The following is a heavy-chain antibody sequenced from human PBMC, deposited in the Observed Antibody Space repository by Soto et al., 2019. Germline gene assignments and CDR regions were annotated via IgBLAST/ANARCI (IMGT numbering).Heavy chain of an antibody. CDR2: INSDGSST. CDR1: GFTFSSYW. Sequence: EVQLVESGGGLVQPGGSLRLSCAASGFTFSSYWMHWVRQAPGKGLVWVSRINSDGSSTSYADSVKGRFTISRDNAKNTLYLQMNSLRAEDTAVYYCARDQGDDYDSLTGYSLNWFDPWGQGTLVTVSS. D-gene: IGHD3-9*01. J-gene: IGHJ5*02. V-gene: IGHV3-74*01. CDR3: ARDQGDDYDSLTGYSLNWFDP.